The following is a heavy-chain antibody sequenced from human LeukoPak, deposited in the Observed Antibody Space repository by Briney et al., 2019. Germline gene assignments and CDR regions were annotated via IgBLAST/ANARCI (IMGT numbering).Heavy chain of an antibody. J-gene: IGHJ5*02. D-gene: IGHD5-18*01. V-gene: IGHV4-34*01. Sequence: PSETLSLTCAVYGGSFSGYYWSWIRQPPGKGLEWFGEINHSGSTNYNPSLKSRVTISVDTSKNQFSLKLSSVTAADTAVYYCARRRGYSYGYVRWFDPWGQGTLVTVSS. CDR1: GGSFSGYY. CDR3: ARRRGYSYGYVRWFDP. CDR2: INHSGST.